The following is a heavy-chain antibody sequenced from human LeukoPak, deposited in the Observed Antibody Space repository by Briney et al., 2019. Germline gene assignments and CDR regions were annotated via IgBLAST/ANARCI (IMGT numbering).Heavy chain of an antibody. V-gene: IGHV1-2*02. J-gene: IGHJ6*03. CDR1: GYTFTGYY. Sequence: ASVKVSCKASGYTFTGYYMHWVRQAPGQGLEWMGWINPNSGGTNYAQKFQGRVTMTRDTSISTAYTELSRLRSDDTAVYYCARDQLSNYYYYYYMDVWGKGTTVTISS. CDR3: ARDQLSNYYYYYYMDV. CDR2: INPNSGGT. D-gene: IGHD5-18*01.